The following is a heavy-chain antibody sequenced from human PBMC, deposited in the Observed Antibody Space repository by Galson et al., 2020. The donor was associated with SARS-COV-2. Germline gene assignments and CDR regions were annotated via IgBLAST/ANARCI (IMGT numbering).Heavy chain of an antibody. D-gene: IGHD2-2*02. CDR1: GFTFTSTT. Sequence: SVKVSCTASGFTFTSTTVKWVRQTRGQRLEWIGWTIVRSGNPNYAQQFQARVPTTRDMSTSTAYMELSSLRSEDTAVYYCAADRLRYCSSTSCYTSVMDVWGQGTTVTVSS. V-gene: IGHV1-58*01. J-gene: IGHJ6*02. CDR3: AADRLRYCSSTSCYTSVMDV. CDR2: TIVRSGNP.